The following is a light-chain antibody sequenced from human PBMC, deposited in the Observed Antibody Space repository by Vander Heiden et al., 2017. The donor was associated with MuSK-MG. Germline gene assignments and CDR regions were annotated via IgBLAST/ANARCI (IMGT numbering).Light chain of an antibody. CDR1: QGITHF. Sequence: DIQMTQSPSSLSASVGDRVTITYQASQGITHFLNWYQHKPGQAPKVLIYDASNLVTGVPARFSGGGSGTHFTFTITSLQPEDIATYYCQQCDSPPYTFGQGTKLQIK. CDR2: DAS. J-gene: IGKJ2*01. V-gene: IGKV1-33*01. CDR3: QQCDSPPYT.